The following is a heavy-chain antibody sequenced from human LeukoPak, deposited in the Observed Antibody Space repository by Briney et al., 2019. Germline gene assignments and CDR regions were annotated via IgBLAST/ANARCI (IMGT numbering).Heavy chain of an antibody. CDR2: INHSGST. J-gene: IGHJ6*03. CDR3: ARWGDHTVTTFGYYYYMDV. V-gene: IGHV4-34*01. Sequence: PSETLSLTCAVYGGSFSGYYWSWIRQPPGKGLEWIGEINHSGSTNYNPSLKSRVTISVDTSKNQFSLKLSSVTAADTAVYYCARWGDHTVTTFGYYYYMDVWGKGTTVTVSS. CDR1: GGSFSGYY. D-gene: IGHD4-17*01.